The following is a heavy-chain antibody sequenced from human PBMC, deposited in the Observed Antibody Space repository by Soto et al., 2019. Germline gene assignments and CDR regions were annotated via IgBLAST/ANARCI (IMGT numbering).Heavy chain of an antibody. D-gene: IGHD2-15*01. V-gene: IGHV1-69*01. CDR2: IIPIFTRT. Sequence: QLQLVQSGTEVKEPGSSVKVSCKASGGTFSTSSFVWVRQGPGQGLEWMGGIIPIFTRTNFAQKFQGRVTFSADESTRTIYMELRSLTSEDTAIYYCARDVVRSTAGDSWGQGTLVTVSS. J-gene: IGHJ4*02. CDR3: ARDVVRSTAGDS. CDR1: GGTFSTSS.